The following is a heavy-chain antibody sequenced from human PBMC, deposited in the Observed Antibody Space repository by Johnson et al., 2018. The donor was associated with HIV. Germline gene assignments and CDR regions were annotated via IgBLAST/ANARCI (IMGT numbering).Heavy chain of an antibody. V-gene: IGHV3-30-3*01. D-gene: IGHD3-9*01. CDR1: GFTFSSYA. Sequence: QVQLVESGGGVVQPGRSLRLSCAASGFTFSSYAMHWVRQAPGKGLEWVAVISYDGSNKYYADFVKGRFTISRDNSKNTLYLQMNSLRADDTAVYYCAKDLRVFDWFNAYDAFDIWGQGTMVTVSS. CDR2: ISYDGSNK. CDR3: AKDLRVFDWFNAYDAFDI. J-gene: IGHJ3*02.